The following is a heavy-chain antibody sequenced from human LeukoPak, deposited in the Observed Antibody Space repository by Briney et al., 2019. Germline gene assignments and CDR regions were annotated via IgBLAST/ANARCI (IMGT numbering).Heavy chain of an antibody. CDR1: GYSFSNYW. J-gene: IGHJ4*02. CDR2: IYPGDSDT. Sequence: GESLKISCTASGYSFSNYWIGWVRQMPGKGLEWMGVIYPGDSDTRYSPSFQGQVTISADKSISTAYLQWSSLKASDTAMYYCARLMSSGWYLIFDYWGQGTLVTVSS. D-gene: IGHD6-19*01. V-gene: IGHV5-51*01. CDR3: ARLMSSGWYLIFDY.